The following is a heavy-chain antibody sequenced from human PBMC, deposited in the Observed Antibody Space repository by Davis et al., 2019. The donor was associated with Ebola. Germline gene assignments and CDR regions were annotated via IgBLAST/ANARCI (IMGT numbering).Heavy chain of an antibody. CDR1: GFTFSSYS. V-gene: IGHV3-21*01. CDR2: ISSSSSYI. Sequence: GESLKIPRAAPGFTFSSYSMNWVRQAPGNGLEWVSSISSSSSYIYYADSVKGRFTISRDNAKNSLYLQMNSLRAEDTAVYYCARESYYYGSGSSGYYGMDVWGQGTTVTVSS. J-gene: IGHJ6*02. CDR3: ARESYYYGSGSSGYYGMDV. D-gene: IGHD3-10*01.